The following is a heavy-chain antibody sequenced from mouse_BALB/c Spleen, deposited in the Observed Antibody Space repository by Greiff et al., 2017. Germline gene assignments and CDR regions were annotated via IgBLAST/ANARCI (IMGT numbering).Heavy chain of an antibody. D-gene: IGHD1-1*01. CDR2: INPSTGYT. V-gene: IGHV1-7*01. J-gene: IGHJ4*01. CDR3: ARRGYYGSSPYAMDY. CDR1: GYTFTSYW. Sequence: VQRVESGAELAKPGASVKMSCKASGYTFTSYWMHWVKQRPGQGLEWIGYINPSTGYTEYNQKFKDKATLTADKSSSTAYMQLSSLTSEDSAVYYCARRGYYGSSPYAMDYWGQGTSVTVSS.